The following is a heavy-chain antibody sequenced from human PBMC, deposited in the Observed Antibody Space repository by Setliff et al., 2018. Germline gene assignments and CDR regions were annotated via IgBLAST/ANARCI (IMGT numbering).Heavy chain of an antibody. V-gene: IGHV4-34*10. CDR1: GGSFSGYY. CDR3: ARYPRRGNGWYPYYVDV. D-gene: IGHD6-19*01. J-gene: IGHJ6*03. CDR2: INHSGST. Sequence: SETLSLTCAVYGGSFSGYYWSWIRQPPGKGLEWIGEINHSGSTNYNPSLKSRATVSVDTSTSQFSLRLTSVTAADSAVYFCARYPRRGNGWYPYYVDVWGKGTTVTVSS.